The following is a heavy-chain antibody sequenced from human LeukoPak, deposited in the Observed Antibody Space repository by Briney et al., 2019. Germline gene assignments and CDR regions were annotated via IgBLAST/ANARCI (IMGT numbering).Heavy chain of an antibody. V-gene: IGHV1-69*10. CDR2: IIPIFGIA. Sequence: GASVKVSCKASRGTFSSYTISWVRQAPGQGLEWMGGIIPIFGIANYAQKFQGRVTMTRDMSTSTVYMELSSLRSEDTAVYYCARDPDYYGSLYYMDVWGKGTTVTVSS. J-gene: IGHJ6*03. D-gene: IGHD3-10*01. CDR1: RGTFSSYT. CDR3: ARDPDYYGSLYYMDV.